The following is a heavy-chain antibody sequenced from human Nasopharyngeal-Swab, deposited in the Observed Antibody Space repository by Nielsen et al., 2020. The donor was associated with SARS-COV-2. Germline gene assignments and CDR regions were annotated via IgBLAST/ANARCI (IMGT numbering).Heavy chain of an antibody. Sequence: ASVKVSCTASGYTFTSYDINWVRQATGQGLEWMGWMNPNSGNTGYAQKFQGRVTMTRNTSISTAYMELSSLRSEDTAVYYCARGRIDYGGNSFFRYYYMDVWGKGTTVTVSS. D-gene: IGHD4-23*01. CDR1: GYTFTSYD. CDR3: ARGRIDYGGNSFFRYYYMDV. CDR2: MNPNSGNT. V-gene: IGHV1-8*01. J-gene: IGHJ6*03.